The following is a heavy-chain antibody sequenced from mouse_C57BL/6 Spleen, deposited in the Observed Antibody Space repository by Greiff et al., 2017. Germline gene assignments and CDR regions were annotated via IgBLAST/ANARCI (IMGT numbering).Heavy chain of an antibody. D-gene: IGHD4-1*01. Sequence: VQLQQPGAELVKPGASVKMSCKASGYTFTSYWITWVKQRPGQGLEWIGDIYPGSGSTNYNEKFKSKATLTVDTSSSTAYMQLSSLTSEDSAVYYCARWVTGTGYYAMDYWGQGTSVTVSS. CDR2: IYPGSGST. J-gene: IGHJ4*01. V-gene: IGHV1-55*01. CDR1: GYTFTSYW. CDR3: ARWVTGTGYYAMDY.